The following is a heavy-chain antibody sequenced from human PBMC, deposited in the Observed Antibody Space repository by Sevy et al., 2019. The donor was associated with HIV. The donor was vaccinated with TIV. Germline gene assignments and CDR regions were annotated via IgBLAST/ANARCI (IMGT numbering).Heavy chain of an antibody. CDR1: DGSIRSSNW. J-gene: IGHJ1*01. Sequence: SETLSLTCAVSDGSIRSSNWWSWVRQSPGKGLEWIGEIYHSGTTNLNPSLKSRVTISIDKSKNLFSLKLSSVTAADTAVYYCARLTGGVDSGFQHWGQGTLVTVSS. CDR2: IYHSGTT. CDR3: ARLTGGVDSGFQH. V-gene: IGHV4-4*02. D-gene: IGHD3-16*01.